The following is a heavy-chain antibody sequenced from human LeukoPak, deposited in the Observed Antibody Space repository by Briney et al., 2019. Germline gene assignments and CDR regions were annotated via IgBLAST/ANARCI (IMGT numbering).Heavy chain of an antibody. Sequence: GSVNVSCMASGYTFTGYYMHWVRQAPGQGLEWMGRINPNSGSTNSAQKFQGRVTKTRDTSISTSYLELSRLRSDDTAVYYCARERGDGYPFVFWGQGTLVTVSS. J-gene: IGHJ4*02. D-gene: IGHD5-24*01. CDR2: INPNSGST. CDR3: ARERGDGYPFVF. V-gene: IGHV1-2*06. CDR1: GYTFTGYY.